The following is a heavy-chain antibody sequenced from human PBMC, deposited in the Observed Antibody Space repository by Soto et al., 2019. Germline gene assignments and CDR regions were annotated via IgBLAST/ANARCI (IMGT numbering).Heavy chain of an antibody. CDR2: IVPIFGTA. V-gene: IGHV1-69*06. Sequence: SVKVSCKASGGTFSSYAISWVRQAPGQGLEWMGGIVPIFGTANYAQKFQGRVTITADKSTSTAYMELSSLRSEDTAVYYCARVGSDYDEEIFDYWGQGTLVTVSS. CDR3: ARVGSDYDEEIFDY. J-gene: IGHJ4*02. D-gene: IGHD5-12*01. CDR1: GGTFSSYA.